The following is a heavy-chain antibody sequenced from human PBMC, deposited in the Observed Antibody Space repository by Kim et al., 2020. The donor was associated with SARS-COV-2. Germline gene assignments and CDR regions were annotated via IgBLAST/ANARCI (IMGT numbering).Heavy chain of an antibody. CDR2: IYPGDSDT. J-gene: IGHJ6*02. CDR1: GYSFTSYW. D-gene: IGHD5-18*01. CDR3: ARYGGYSYGSYYYYGMDV. Sequence: GESLKISCKGSGYSFTSYWIGWVRQMPGKGLEWMGIIYPGDSDTRYSPSFQGQVTISADKSISTAYLQWSSLKASDTAMYYCARYGGYSYGSYYYYGMDVGGQGTAVTVSS. V-gene: IGHV5-51*01.